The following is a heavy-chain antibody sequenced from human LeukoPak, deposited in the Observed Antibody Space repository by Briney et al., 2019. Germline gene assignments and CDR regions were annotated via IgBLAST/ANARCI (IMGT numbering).Heavy chain of an antibody. Sequence: ASVKVSCKASGYTFTGYYMHWVRQAPGQGLEWMGWINPNSGGTNYAQKFQGWVTMTRDTSISTAYMELSRLRSDDTAVYYCARGVGGSYIDVHEGYFDYWGQGTLVTVSS. J-gene: IGHJ4*02. CDR1: GYTFTGYY. CDR3: ARGVGGSYIDVHEGYFDY. V-gene: IGHV1-2*04. CDR2: INPNSGGT. D-gene: IGHD2-15*01.